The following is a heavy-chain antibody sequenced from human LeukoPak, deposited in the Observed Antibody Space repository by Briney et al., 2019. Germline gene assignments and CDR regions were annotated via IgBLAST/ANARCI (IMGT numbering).Heavy chain of an antibody. Sequence: PSETLSLTCTVSGVSISSYYWSWIRQPPGKGLEWIGYIYYSGSTNYNPSLKSRVTISVDTSKNQFSLKLSSVTAADTAVYYCARAVAVPINWFDPWGQGTLVTVSS. J-gene: IGHJ5*02. CDR1: GVSISSYY. CDR2: IYYSGST. D-gene: IGHD6-19*01. CDR3: ARAVAVPINWFDP. V-gene: IGHV4-59*01.